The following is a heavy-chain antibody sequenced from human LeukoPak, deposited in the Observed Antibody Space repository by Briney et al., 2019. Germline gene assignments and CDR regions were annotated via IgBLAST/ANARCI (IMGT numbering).Heavy chain of an antibody. D-gene: IGHD6-6*01. Sequence: ASVKVSCKASGGTFSSYAIGWVRQAPGQGLEWMGGIIPIFGTANYAQKFQGRVTITADESTSTAYMELSSLRSEDTAVYYCARALTEYSIDYWGQGTLATVSS. CDR2: IIPIFGTA. V-gene: IGHV1-69*13. J-gene: IGHJ4*02. CDR1: GGTFSSYA. CDR3: ARALTEYSIDY.